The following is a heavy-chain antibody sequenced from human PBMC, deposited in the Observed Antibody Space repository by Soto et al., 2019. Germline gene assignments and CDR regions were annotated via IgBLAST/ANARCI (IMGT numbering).Heavy chain of an antibody. J-gene: IGHJ4*02. CDR2: IKSKTDGGTT. CDR3: TPLALKYSSGWYEFSD. Sequence: EVQLVETGGGLVKPGGSLRLSCAASGFTFRNVWMNWVRQAPGNGLEWVGRIKSKTDGGTTDYAAPVKGRFTISRDDSKNTLYLQMNSLKTEDTAVYYCTPLALKYSSGWYEFSDWGQGTLVTVYS. CDR1: GFTFRNVW. D-gene: IGHD6-19*01. V-gene: IGHV3-15*07.